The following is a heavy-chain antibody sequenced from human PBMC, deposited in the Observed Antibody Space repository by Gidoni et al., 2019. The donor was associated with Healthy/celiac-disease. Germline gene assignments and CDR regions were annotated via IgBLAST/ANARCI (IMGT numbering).Heavy chain of an antibody. CDR1: GAAVSSGSYY. V-gene: IGHV4-61*01. CDR3: ARLSSIAARPDRGDYYYGMDV. CDR2: IYYSGST. Sequence: QVQLQESGPGLVKPSETLSLTCTVSGAAVSSGSYYWSWSRQPLGKGLEWIGYIYYSGSTNYNPSLKSRATISVDTSKNQFSLKLSSVTAADTAVYYCARLSSIAARPDRGDYYYGMDVWGQGTTVTVSS. J-gene: IGHJ6*02. D-gene: IGHD6-6*01.